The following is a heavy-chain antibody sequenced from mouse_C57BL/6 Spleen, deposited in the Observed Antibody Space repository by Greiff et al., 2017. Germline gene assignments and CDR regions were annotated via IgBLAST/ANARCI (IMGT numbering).Heavy chain of an antibody. CDR3: ARWDYPAWFAY. J-gene: IGHJ3*01. Sequence: VQLQQPGAELVMPGASVKLSCKASGYTFTSYWMHWVKQRPGQGLEWIGEIDPSDSYTNYNQKFKGKSTLTVDKSSSTAYMQLSSLTSEDSAVYYCARWDYPAWFAYWGQGTLVTVSA. V-gene: IGHV1-69*01. D-gene: IGHD5-5*01. CDR2: IDPSDSYT. CDR1: GYTFTSYW.